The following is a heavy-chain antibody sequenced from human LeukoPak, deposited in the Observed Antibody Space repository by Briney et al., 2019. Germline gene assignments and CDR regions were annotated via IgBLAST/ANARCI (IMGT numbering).Heavy chain of an antibody. J-gene: IGHJ4*02. CDR1: GFTFDDYA. V-gene: IGHV3-43D*04. D-gene: IGHD6-13*01. CDR2: ISWDGGST. CDR3: AKDMEQQLALDY. Sequence: GGSLRLSCAASGFTFDDYAMHWVGQAPGKGLEWVSLISWDGGSTYYADSVKGRFTISRDNSKNSLYLQMNSLRAEDTALYYCAKDMEQQLALDYWGQGTLVTVSS.